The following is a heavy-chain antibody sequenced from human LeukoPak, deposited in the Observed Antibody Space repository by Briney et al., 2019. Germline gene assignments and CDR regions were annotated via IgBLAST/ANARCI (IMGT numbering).Heavy chain of an antibody. Sequence: GGSLRLSCAASGFTFSSYAMSWVRQAPGKGLEWVSAITGGGGSTYYADSVKGRFTISRDNSKNTLYVQMNSLRAEDTAVYYCATERNWVFDYWGQGTLVTVSS. CDR3: ATERNWVFDY. V-gene: IGHV3-23*01. CDR2: ITGGGGST. D-gene: IGHD7-27*01. CDR1: GFTFSSYA. J-gene: IGHJ4*02.